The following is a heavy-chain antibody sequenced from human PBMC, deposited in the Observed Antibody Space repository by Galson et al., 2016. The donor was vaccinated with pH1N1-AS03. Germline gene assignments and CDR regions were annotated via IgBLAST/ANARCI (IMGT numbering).Heavy chain of an antibody. V-gene: IGHV1-24*01. J-gene: IGHJ6*02. CDR2: FDPEDGEA. Sequence: SVKVSCKVSGYTLTELSMHWVRQGPGEGLEWMGGFDPEDGEAIYAQKFQGRVTLTVDTSTDTAYMEVSRLKSEDTAVYYCATGLSVAGTPYEYYGVDVWGQGTTVIVSS. D-gene: IGHD6-19*01. CDR1: GYTLTELS. CDR3: ATGLSVAGTPYEYYGVDV.